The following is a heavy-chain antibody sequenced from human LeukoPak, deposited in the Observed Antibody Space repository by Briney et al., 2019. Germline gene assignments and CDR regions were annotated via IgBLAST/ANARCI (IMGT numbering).Heavy chain of an antibody. J-gene: IGHJ4*02. Sequence: GGSLRLSCAASGFTFSSYAMSWVRQAPGKGLEWVSTISGGGGTPYYADSVKGRFTISRDTSRSTLYLQMNSLRAEDAAVYYCAKAPVTSCRGAFCYPFDYWGQGTLVTVSS. CDR3: AKAPVTSCRGAFCYPFDY. CDR1: GFTFSSYA. CDR2: ISGGGGTP. D-gene: IGHD2-15*01. V-gene: IGHV3-23*01.